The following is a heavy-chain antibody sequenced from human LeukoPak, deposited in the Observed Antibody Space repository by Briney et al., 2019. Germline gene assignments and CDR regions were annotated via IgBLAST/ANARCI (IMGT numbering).Heavy chain of an antibody. J-gene: IGHJ4*02. Sequence: PGGSLRLSCAASGFTFSSYNMHWVRQAPGKGLEWVALVWYDGSNINYVDSVKGRFTISRDNSKNTLYLQMNSLRAEDTAVYYCARGPYSNYGDYFDYWGQGTLVTVSS. CDR3: ARGPYSNYGDYFDY. D-gene: IGHD4-11*01. V-gene: IGHV3-30*02. CDR2: VWYDGSNI. CDR1: GFTFSSYN.